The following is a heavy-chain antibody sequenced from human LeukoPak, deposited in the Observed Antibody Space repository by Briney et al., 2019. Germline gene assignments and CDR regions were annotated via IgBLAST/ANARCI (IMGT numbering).Heavy chain of an antibody. Sequence: PGGSLRLSCAASGFTFSTFAMIWVRQPPGQGLEWVSSIFPSCGEITYADSVRGRFTISRDNSKSTLSLKMNSLRAEDTAIYYCATYRQVLLPFESWGQGTLVTVSS. CDR1: GFTFSTFA. CDR2: IFPSCGEI. D-gene: IGHD2-8*02. V-gene: IGHV3-23*01. J-gene: IGHJ4*02. CDR3: ATYRQVLLPFES.